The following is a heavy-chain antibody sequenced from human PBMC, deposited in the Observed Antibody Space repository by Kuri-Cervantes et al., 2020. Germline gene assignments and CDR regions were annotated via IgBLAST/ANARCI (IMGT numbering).Heavy chain of an antibody. D-gene: IGHD3-10*01. Sequence: GESLKISCAASGFTFSSYAMHWVRQAPGKGLEWVAVISYDGRNKYYTDSVKGRFTISRDNSKNTFYLQMNSLRAEDTAVYYCAKDLGISGFGNNYFDYWGQGTLVTVSS. J-gene: IGHJ4*02. CDR2: ISYDGRNK. V-gene: IGHV3-30*04. CDR1: GFTFSSYA. CDR3: AKDLGISGFGNNYFDY.